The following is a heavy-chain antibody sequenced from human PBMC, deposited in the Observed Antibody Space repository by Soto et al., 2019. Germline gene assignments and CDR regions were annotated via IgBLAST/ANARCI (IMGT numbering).Heavy chain of an antibody. CDR1: GDSVTSGSYY. Sequence: SETLSLTCNVSGDSVTSGSYYWSWIRQPPGKGLDWIGFIYCSGSSGRTTSSPSLQSRVTISVDTSKNQFSLKLSPLTDADTAVYYCATRLISMSLDYWGQGAQVTVSS. CDR3: ATRLISMSLDY. J-gene: IGHJ4*02. V-gene: IGHV4-61*01. CDR2: IYCSGSSGRT. D-gene: IGHD3-10*01.